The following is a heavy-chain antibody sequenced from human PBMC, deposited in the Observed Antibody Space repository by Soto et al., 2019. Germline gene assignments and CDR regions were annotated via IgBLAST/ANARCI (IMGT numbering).Heavy chain of an antibody. CDR3: ASSFWTIAGRTDY. D-gene: IGHD6-6*01. CDR2: INPNSGDT. V-gene: IGHV1-2*02. Sequence: ASVKVSCKASGYTFTNYYMHWVRQAPGQGLEWMGWINPNSGDTNFAQKFQGRVTMTRDTSISTAYLELSRLRSDDTAVYYCASSFWTIAGRTDYWGQGTRVTVSS. J-gene: IGHJ4*02. CDR1: GYTFTNYY.